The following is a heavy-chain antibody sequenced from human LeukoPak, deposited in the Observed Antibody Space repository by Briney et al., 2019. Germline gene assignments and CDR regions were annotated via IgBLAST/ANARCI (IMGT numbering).Heavy chain of an antibody. J-gene: IGHJ5*02. CDR1: GYTFSTYG. V-gene: IGHV1-18*01. D-gene: IGHD3-16*01. CDR2: ISVYNGNT. CDR3: ARGNAWDRSRDWFDP. Sequence: ASVKVSCKASGYTFSTYGINWVRQAPGQGLEWMGGISVYNGNTNYAQKLQGRVTMTIDTSTRTAYMELRSMRSDDTAVYYCARGNAWDRSRDWFDPWGQGTLVTVSS.